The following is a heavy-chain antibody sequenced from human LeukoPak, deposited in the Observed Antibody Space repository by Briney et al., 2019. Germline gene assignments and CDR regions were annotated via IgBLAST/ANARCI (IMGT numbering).Heavy chain of an antibody. D-gene: IGHD6-19*01. CDR3: ARAGASGWYAAGWFDP. CDR1: GFPFNNYW. Sequence: GGSLKLSCAASGFPFNNYWMHWVRQAPGKGLVWVSSINTDGRTTRYAASVQGRFTISRDNAKNTLYLQMNSLRDDDTAVYYCARAGASGWYAAGWFDPWGQGTLITVSS. V-gene: IGHV3-74*01. J-gene: IGHJ5*02. CDR2: INTDGRTT.